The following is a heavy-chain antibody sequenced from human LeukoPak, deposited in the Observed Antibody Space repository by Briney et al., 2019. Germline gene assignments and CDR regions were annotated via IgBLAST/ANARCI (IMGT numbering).Heavy chain of an antibody. CDR3: AKERAGYPNPYSFDY. CDR2: ISGSGANT. Sequence: GGSLRLSCAASGFTFSPYAMSWVRQAPGKGLEWVSTISGSGANTYYADSVRGRFTISRDNSKNTLYLHMNSLRAEDTAVYYCAKERAGYPNPYSFDYWGQGTLVTVSS. V-gene: IGHV3-23*01. CDR1: GFTFSPYA. D-gene: IGHD3-9*01. J-gene: IGHJ4*02.